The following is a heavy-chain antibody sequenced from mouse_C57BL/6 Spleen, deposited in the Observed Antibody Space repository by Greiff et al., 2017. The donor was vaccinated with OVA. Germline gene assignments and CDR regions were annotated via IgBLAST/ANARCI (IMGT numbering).Heavy chain of an antibody. J-gene: IGHJ3*01. D-gene: IGHD1-1*01. Sequence: VKLQQPGAELVMPGASVKLSCKASGYTFTSYWMHWVKQRPGQGLEWIGEIDPSDSYTNYNQKFKGKSTLTVDKSSSTAYMQLSSLTSEDSAVYYCARPSYYGSNYGFAYWGQGTLVTVSA. CDR1: GYTFTSYW. CDR3: ARPSYYGSNYGFAY. CDR2: IDPSDSYT. V-gene: IGHV1-69*01.